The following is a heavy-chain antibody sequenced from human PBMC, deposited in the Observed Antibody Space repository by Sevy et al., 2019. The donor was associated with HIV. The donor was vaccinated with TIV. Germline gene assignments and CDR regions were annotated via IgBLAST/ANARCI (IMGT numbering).Heavy chain of an antibody. Sequence: GGSLRLSCVASGFTFSSYWMTWVRQAPGRGLEWVANIRQDGSDKFYVDSVKGRFTISRDNAKNSLYLQMNSLRAEDTAVYYCARFEDYWGQGTLVTFSS. CDR2: IRQDGSDK. CDR1: GFTFSSYW. J-gene: IGHJ4*02. V-gene: IGHV3-7*01. CDR3: ARFEDY.